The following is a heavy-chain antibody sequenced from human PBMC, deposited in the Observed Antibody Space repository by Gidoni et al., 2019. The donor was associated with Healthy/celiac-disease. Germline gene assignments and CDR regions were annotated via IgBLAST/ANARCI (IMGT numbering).Heavy chain of an antibody. CDR2: INHSGST. CDR3: ARAGRGYSYGYRYYGMDV. V-gene: IGHV4-34*01. CDR1: GGSFSGYY. D-gene: IGHD5-18*01. Sequence: QVQLQQWGAGLLKPSETLSLTCAVYGGSFSGYYWSWIRQPPGKGLEWIGEINHSGSTNYNPSLKSRATISVDTSKNQFSLKLSSVTAADTAVYYCARAGRGYSYGYRYYGMDVWGQGTTVTVSS. J-gene: IGHJ6*02.